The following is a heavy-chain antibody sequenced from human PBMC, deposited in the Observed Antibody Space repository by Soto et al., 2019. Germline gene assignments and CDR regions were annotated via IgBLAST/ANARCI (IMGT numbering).Heavy chain of an antibody. Sequence: QITLKESGPSLMKPTQTLTLTCTFSGFSISTTGMVVGWLRQPPVKALAWLAFIYWNDDKRYSPSLKPRLTITEDTSTNQVVLTRTNMDPIDTATYYCAQKTTDTSVDYWGQGTLVTVSS. CDR2: IYWNDDK. D-gene: IGHD4-17*01. CDR3: AQKTTDTSVDY. CDR1: GFSISTTGMV. J-gene: IGHJ4*02. V-gene: IGHV2-5*01.